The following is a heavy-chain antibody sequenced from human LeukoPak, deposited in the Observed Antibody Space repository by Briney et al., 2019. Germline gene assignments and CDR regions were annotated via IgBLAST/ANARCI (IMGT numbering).Heavy chain of an antibody. V-gene: IGHV1-2*02. J-gene: IGHJ4*02. Sequence: ASVKVSCKASGYTFTGYYMHWVRQAPGQGLEWMGWINPNSGGTNYAQKFQGRVTMTRDTSISTAYMELSRLRSDDTAVYYCARAKGYCSGGSCYRNLYYFDYWGQGTLVTVSS. D-gene: IGHD2-15*01. CDR3: ARAKGYCSGGSCYRNLYYFDY. CDR1: GYTFTGYY. CDR2: INPNSGGT.